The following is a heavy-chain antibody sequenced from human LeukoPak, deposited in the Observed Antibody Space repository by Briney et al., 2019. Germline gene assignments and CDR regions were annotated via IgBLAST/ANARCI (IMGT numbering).Heavy chain of an antibody. Sequence: ASVKVSCKASVYTLTPYYIYWVRHAPGQGLEWMGIMNPSGGRTNYAQKFQGRVNMTRDTSKSTIYMELRSLRSEDTGVYYCARADLIYDYGDLNAFDLWGQGTMVTVSS. V-gene: IGHV1-46*01. D-gene: IGHD4-17*01. CDR3: ARADLIYDYGDLNAFDL. CDR2: MNPSGGRT. CDR1: VYTLTPYY. J-gene: IGHJ3*01.